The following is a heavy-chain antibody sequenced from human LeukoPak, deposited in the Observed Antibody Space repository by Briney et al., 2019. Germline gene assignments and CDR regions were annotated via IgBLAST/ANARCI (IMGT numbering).Heavy chain of an antibody. J-gene: IGHJ3*02. V-gene: IGHV4-4*09. CDR3: ARHRGYCSSTSCYYAFDI. CDR1: GGSISGYY. Sequence: SETLSLTCTVSGGSISGYYWSWIRQPPGKGLEWIGYIYTSGSTNYNPSLKSRVTISVDTSKNQFSLKLSSVTAADTAVYYCARHRGYCSSTSCYYAFDIWGQGTMVTVSS. D-gene: IGHD2-2*01. CDR2: IYTSGST.